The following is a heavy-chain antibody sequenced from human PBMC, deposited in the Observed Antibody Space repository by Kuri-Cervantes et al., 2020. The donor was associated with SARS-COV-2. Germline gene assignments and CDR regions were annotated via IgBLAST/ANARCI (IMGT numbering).Heavy chain of an antibody. Sequence: GGSLRLSCKGSGYSFTSYWIGWVRQMPGKGLEWMGTIYPGDSDTRYSPSFQGQVTISADKSISTAYLQWSSLKASDTAMYYCARLDRGYCSSTSCYMGAFDIWGQGTMVTVSS. D-gene: IGHD2-2*02. CDR2: IYPGDSDT. CDR3: ARLDRGYCSSTSCYMGAFDI. V-gene: IGHV5-51*01. CDR1: GYSFTSYW. J-gene: IGHJ3*02.